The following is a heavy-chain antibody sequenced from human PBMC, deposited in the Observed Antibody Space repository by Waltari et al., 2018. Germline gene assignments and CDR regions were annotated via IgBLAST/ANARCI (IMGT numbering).Heavy chain of an antibody. Sequence: QVQLQESGPGLVKPSETLSLTCAVSGYSISSGYYWGWIRQPPGKGLEWIGSIYHSGSTYYNPSLKSRVTISVDTSKNQFSLKLSSVTAADTAGYYCARDEGYGSGSYLWGQGTLVTVSS. V-gene: IGHV4-38-2*02. CDR1: GYSISSGYY. D-gene: IGHD3-10*01. CDR3: ARDEGYGSGSYL. J-gene: IGHJ4*02. CDR2: IYHSGST.